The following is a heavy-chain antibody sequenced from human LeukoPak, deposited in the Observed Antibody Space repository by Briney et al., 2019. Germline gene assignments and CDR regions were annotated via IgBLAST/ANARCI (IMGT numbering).Heavy chain of an antibody. Sequence: SETLSLTCTVSGCSISSSSYYWGWIRQPPGKGLEWIGYIYYSGSTNYNPSLKSRVTISVDTSKNQFSLKLSSVTAADTAVYYCVTSIALAGWGAFDVWGQGTMVTVSS. CDR2: IYYSGST. D-gene: IGHD6-19*01. J-gene: IGHJ3*01. CDR1: GCSISSSSYY. V-gene: IGHV4-61*05. CDR3: VTSIALAGWGAFDV.